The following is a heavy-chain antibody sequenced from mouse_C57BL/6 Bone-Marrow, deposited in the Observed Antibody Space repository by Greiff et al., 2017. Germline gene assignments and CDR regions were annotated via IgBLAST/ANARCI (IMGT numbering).Heavy chain of an antibody. V-gene: IGHV5-15*01. CDR3: ARLYDGYYFDY. D-gene: IGHD2-3*01. J-gene: IGHJ2*01. Sequence: EVKLQESGGGLVQPGGSLKLSCAASGFTFSDYGMAWVRQAPRKGPEWVAFISNLAYRIYYADTVTGRFTISRENAKNTLYLEMSSLRSEDTAMYYCARLYDGYYFDYLGQGTTLTVSS. CDR2: ISNLAYRI. CDR1: GFTFSDYG.